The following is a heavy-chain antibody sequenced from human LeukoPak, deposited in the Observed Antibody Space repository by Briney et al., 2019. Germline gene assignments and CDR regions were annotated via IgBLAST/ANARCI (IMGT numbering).Heavy chain of an antibody. CDR3: AREYSSSWSRLYYYYYMDV. D-gene: IGHD6-13*01. V-gene: IGHV4-61*02. J-gene: IGHJ6*03. CDR1: GGSINSSNYY. CDR2: IYTSGST. Sequence: SETLSLTCTVSGGSINSSNYYWSWIRQPAGKGLEWIGRIYTSGSTNYNPSLKSRVTISVDTSKNQFSLKLSSVTAADTAVYYCAREYSSSWSRLYYYYYMDVWGKGTTVTISS.